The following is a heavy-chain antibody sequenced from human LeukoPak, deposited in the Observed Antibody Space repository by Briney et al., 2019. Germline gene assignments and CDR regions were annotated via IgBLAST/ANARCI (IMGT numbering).Heavy chain of an antibody. V-gene: IGHV4-31*03. J-gene: IGHJ4*02. CDR1: GGSISSGGYC. CDR2: VYYSGST. CDR3: ASMVSIFRFDY. D-gene: IGHD3-10*01. Sequence: SETLSLTCTVSGGSISSGGYCWSWIRQHPGKGLEWIGYVYYSGSTYYNPSLKSRVTISVDTSKNQFSLKLSSVTAADTAVYYCASMVSIFRFDYWGQGTLVTVSS.